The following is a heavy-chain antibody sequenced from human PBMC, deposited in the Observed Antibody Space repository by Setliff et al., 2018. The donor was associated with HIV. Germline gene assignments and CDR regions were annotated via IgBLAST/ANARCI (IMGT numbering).Heavy chain of an antibody. CDR2: IYQSGSI. Sequence: PSETLSLTCAVSAYSISSGYYWGWIRQPPGKGLEWIGSIYQSGSIYYNPSLKSRVTISVDTSKNQFSLKLSSVTAADTAVYYCARHDGTYCGGDCYILGYFDLWGRGTLVTVSS. J-gene: IGHJ2*01. D-gene: IGHD2-21*02. V-gene: IGHV4-38-2*01. CDR1: AYSISSGYY. CDR3: ARHDGTYCGGDCYILGYFDL.